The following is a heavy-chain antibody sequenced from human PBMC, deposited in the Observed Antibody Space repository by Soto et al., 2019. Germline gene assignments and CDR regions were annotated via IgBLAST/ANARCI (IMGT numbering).Heavy chain of an antibody. Sequence: QVQLQESGPXXVKPSQXXXXXXTVSGGSISXXXXXXXXXXXXXXKGLEWIGYIYYSGSTYYNPSLKSRVTISVDTSKNQFSLKLSSVTAADTAVYYCARDRSSGIFDYWGQGTLVTVSS. CDR2: IYYSGST. CDR1: GGSISXXXXX. V-gene: IGHV4-31*03. CDR3: ARDRSSGIFDY. D-gene: IGHD6-19*01. J-gene: IGHJ4*02.